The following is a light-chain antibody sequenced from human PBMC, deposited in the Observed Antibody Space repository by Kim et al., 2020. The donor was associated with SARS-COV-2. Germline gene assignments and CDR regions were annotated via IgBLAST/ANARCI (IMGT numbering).Light chain of an antibody. J-gene: IGKJ1*01. V-gene: IGKV1-27*01. Sequence: GDRVTITCRASQGISTSLAWYQQRPGKVPKLLIHDASTLQSGVPSRISGGGSGTDFTLTISSLQPEDVATYYCQKHNSAPLTFGQGTKVDIK. CDR1: QGISTS. CDR3: QKHNSAPLT. CDR2: DAS.